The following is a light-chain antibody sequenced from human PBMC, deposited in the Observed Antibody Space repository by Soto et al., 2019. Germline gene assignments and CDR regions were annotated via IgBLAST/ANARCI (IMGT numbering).Light chain of an antibody. Sequence: EIVTTQSPATLSVSAGGGATLSCRASEIISSNIAWYQQKPGQAPRLLIYGASTRVTGIPARFSGSGSETEFTLTISSLQSEDFALYYCQHYNNWPPGRTVGQGTKVDSK. CDR2: GAS. CDR1: EIISSN. V-gene: IGKV3-15*01. J-gene: IGKJ1*01. CDR3: QHYNNWPPGRT.